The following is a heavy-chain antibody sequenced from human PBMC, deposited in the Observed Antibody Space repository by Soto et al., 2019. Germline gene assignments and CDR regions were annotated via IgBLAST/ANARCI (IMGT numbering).Heavy chain of an antibody. CDR1: GFTFSFYA. D-gene: IGHD2-2*01. Sequence: EVQLLESGGGLVQPGGSLRLSCAASGFTFSFYAMTWVRQAPGKGLQWVSAITGSGDRTYYADSVKGRFTVSRDTSKNTLYLQINSLRAEDTAVYYCAKESVDCSSTSCPDYWGQGTLVTVSS. CDR3: AKESVDCSSTSCPDY. CDR2: ITGSGDRT. V-gene: IGHV3-23*01. J-gene: IGHJ4*02.